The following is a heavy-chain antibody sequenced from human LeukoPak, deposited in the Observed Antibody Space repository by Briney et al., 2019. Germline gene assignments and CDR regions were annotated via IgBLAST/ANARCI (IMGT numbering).Heavy chain of an antibody. CDR2: IKSDGKT. Sequence: GGSLRLSCAASGFTFDDHGMSWVRHVPGKGLEWVSGIKSDGKTNYADSVKGRFTISRDNAKNTVSLQMDSLRAEDTGAYYCARAPSEVGGYYPEYFRHWGQGTLVTVSS. J-gene: IGHJ1*01. CDR3: ARAPSEVGGYYPEYFRH. CDR1: GFTFDDHG. D-gene: IGHD3-22*01. V-gene: IGHV3-20*04.